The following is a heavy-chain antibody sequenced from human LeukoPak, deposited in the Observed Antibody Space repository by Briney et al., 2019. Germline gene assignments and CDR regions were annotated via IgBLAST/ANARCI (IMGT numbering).Heavy chain of an antibody. D-gene: IGHD1-7*01. V-gene: IGHV1-69*04. CDR2: IIPILGIA. Sequence: APVKVSCKASGGTFSSYAISWVRQAPGQGLEWMGRIIPILGIANYAQKFQGRVTITADKSTSTAYMELSSLRSEDTAVYYCARAPIISGTFDYWGQGTLVTVSS. CDR3: ARAPIISGTFDY. CDR1: GGTFSSYA. J-gene: IGHJ4*02.